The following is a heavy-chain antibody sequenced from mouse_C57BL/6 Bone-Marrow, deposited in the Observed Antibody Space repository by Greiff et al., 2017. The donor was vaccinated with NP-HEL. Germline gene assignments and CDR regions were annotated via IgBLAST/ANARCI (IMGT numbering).Heavy chain of an antibody. D-gene: IGHD4-1*01. Sequence: VQLQQSGPGLVQPSQSLSITCTVSGFSLTSYGVHWVRQSPGKGLEWLGVIWSGGCTDYNAAFISRLSISKDNSKSQVFIKMNSLQADDTAIYYCASLTGYAMDYWGQGTSVTVSS. V-gene: IGHV2-2*01. CDR2: IWSGGCT. J-gene: IGHJ4*01. CDR1: GFSLTSYG. CDR3: ASLTGYAMDY.